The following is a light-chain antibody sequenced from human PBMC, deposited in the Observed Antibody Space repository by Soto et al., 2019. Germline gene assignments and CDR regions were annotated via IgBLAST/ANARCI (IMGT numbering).Light chain of an antibody. J-gene: IGKJ4*01. V-gene: IGKV3-15*01. Sequence: EIVMTQSPATLSVSPGERVTLSCRASQSVSNNLAWYQQKPGQAPRLLIFGASTRATGIPATFSGSGSGTEFTLTISSLQSEDFAVYYCQQYDNWPLTFGGGTKVEIK. CDR1: QSVSNN. CDR2: GAS. CDR3: QQYDNWPLT.